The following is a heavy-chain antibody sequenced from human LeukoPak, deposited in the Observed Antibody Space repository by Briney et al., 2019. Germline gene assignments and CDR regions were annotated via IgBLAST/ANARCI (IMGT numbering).Heavy chain of an antibody. J-gene: IGHJ3*01. D-gene: IGHD2-2*01. V-gene: IGHV3-7*01. CDR2: IKQDGSEK. Sequence: SGGSLRLSSAASGFTFSSYWMSWVRQAPGKGLEWVAKIKQDGSEKYYVDSVKGRSTISRDNAKNSLSLQMNSLRAEDTAVYYCARDQGYCTSASCRGDAFDVWGQGSMVSVSS. CDR3: ARDQGYCTSASCRGDAFDV. CDR1: GFTFSSYW.